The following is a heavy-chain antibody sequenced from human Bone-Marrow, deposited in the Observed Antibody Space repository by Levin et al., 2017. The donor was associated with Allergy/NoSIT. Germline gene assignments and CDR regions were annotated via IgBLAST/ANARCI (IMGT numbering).Heavy chain of an antibody. D-gene: IGHD6-13*01. Sequence: GGSLRLSCAASGFTVSSNYMSWVRQAPGKGLEWVSVIYSGGSTYYADSVKGRFTISRDNSKNTLYLQMNSLRAEDTAVYYCAYEASSSWYAMGYFQHWGQGTLVTVSS. J-gene: IGHJ1*01. CDR3: AYEASSSWYAMGYFQH. CDR2: IYSGGST. V-gene: IGHV3-53*01. CDR1: GFTVSSNY.